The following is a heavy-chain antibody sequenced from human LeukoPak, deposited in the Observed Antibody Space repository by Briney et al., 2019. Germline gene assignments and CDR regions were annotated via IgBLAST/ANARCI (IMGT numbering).Heavy chain of an antibody. D-gene: IGHD3-3*01. CDR3: ARTPYDFWSGYYYYYMDV. CDR2: IYYSGST. V-gene: IGHV4-59*01. J-gene: IGHJ6*03. Sequence: SETLSLTCTVSGGSISSYYWSWIRQPPGKGLEWIGYIYYSGSTNYNPSLKSRVTISVDTSKNQFSLKLSSVTAADTAVYYCARTPYDFWSGYYYYYMDVWGKGTTVTVSS. CDR1: GGSISSYY.